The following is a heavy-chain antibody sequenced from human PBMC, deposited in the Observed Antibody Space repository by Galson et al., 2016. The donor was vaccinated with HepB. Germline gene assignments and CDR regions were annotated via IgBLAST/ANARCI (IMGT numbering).Heavy chain of an antibody. J-gene: IGHJ6*02. CDR2: INAGNGDT. CDR3: ARAGSTSMVQGWAHRMDV. D-gene: IGHD3-10*01. Sequence: SVKVSCKASGYSFITYAMHWVRQAPGQRLEWMGWINAGNGDTKYSQKLQGRVTITRDTSASTAYMELSSLRSEDTAVYFCARAGSTSMVQGWAHRMDVWGQGTTVTVSS. V-gene: IGHV1-3*01. CDR1: GYSFITYA.